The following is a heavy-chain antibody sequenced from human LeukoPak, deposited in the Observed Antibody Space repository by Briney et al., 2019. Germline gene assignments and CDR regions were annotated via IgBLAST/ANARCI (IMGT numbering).Heavy chain of an antibody. V-gene: IGHV3-30*18. CDR3: AKARTTRGITIFGVAKRGSMDV. Sequence: PGGSLRLSCAASGFTFSSYSMNWVRQAPGKGLEWVVVISYDGSNKYYADSVKGRFTISRDNSKNTLYLQMNSLRAEDTAVYYCAKARTTRGITIFGVAKRGSMDVWGQGTTVTVSS. D-gene: IGHD3-3*01. J-gene: IGHJ6*02. CDR2: ISYDGSNK. CDR1: GFTFSSYS.